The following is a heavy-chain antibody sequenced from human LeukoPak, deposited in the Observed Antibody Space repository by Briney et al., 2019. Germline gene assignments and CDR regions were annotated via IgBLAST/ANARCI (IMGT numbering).Heavy chain of an antibody. CDR1: GFTFSRYW. CDR3: ATGNYYDSRGYYTFGY. J-gene: IGHJ4*02. Sequence: GGALRLCCAASGFTFSRYWMHWVRQVPGKGLVWVSLINGDGSTTSYADFVKGRFTISRDNAKNTLSLQVNSLRAEDTAVYYCATGNYYDSRGYYTFGYWGQGTLVTVSS. CDR2: INGDGSTT. D-gene: IGHD3-22*01. V-gene: IGHV3-74*01.